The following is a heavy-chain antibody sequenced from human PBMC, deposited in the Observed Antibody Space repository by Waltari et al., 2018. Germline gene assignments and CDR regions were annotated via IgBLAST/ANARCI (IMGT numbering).Heavy chain of an antibody. CDR2: IWYDGSNK. CDR3: ARDAGATVWYFDL. Sequence: QVQLVESGGGVVQPGRSLRLSCAASGFTFSSYGMHWVRQAPGKGLGGVAVIWYDGSNKYYADSVKGRFTISRDNSKNTLYLQMNSLRAEDTAVYYCARDAGATVWYFDLWGRGTLVTVSS. V-gene: IGHV3-33*01. CDR1: GFTFSSYG. D-gene: IGHD1-26*01. J-gene: IGHJ2*01.